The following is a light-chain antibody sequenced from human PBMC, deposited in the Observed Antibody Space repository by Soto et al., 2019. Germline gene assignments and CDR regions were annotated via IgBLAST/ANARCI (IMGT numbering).Light chain of an antibody. Sequence: EIVLTQSPGTLSLSPGERATLSCRASQSVSSSYLAWHQQKPDQPPRLLIYGASSRATGIPDRFSGSGSGTDFTLTISRLQHEDFALYYCQQYGSPLYTFGQGTKLEIK. CDR1: QSVSSSY. CDR3: QQYGSPLYT. V-gene: IGKV3-20*01. J-gene: IGKJ2*01. CDR2: GAS.